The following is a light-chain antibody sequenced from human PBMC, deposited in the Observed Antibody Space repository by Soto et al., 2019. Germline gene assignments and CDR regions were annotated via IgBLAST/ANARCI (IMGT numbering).Light chain of an antibody. CDR1: QSISSW. CDR2: DAS. V-gene: IGKV1-5*01. J-gene: IGKJ1*01. CDR3: QQYGNSPT. Sequence: DIQMTQSPSTLSASVGDRVTITCRASQSISSWLAWYQQKPGKAPKLLIYDASSLESGIPDRFSVSGSGTDFTLTISRLEPEDFAVYYCQQYGNSPTFGQGTKVDIK.